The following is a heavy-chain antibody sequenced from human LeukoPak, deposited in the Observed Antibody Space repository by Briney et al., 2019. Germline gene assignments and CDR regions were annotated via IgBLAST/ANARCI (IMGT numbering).Heavy chain of an antibody. V-gene: IGHV5-51*01. D-gene: IGHD2-15*01. CDR1: GYIFTNYW. J-gene: IGHJ4*02. Sequence: HGASLEICCEGSGYIFTNYWIGGVRQLRGKGLEWMGIIYPGDSDIRASPSFRGQVTISADKSISTAYLQCSSLKASDTAMYYCARLVRGYCSGGICYDYYFDYWGQGTLVTVSS. CDR2: IYPGDSDI. CDR3: ARLVRGYCSGGICYDYYFDY.